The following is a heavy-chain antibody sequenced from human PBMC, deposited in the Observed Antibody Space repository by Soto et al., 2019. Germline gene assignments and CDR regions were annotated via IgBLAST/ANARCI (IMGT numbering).Heavy chain of an antibody. Sequence: NPSETLSLTCSVSGGSISNYYWSWIRQSPGKGLEWIGYAYYSGSTNYNPSLKSRVAISVDTSKNQFSLKLTSVTAADTALYYCGKVLVGATGHTDSDSWGPGTLVTVSS. CDR2: AYYSGST. CDR3: GKVLVGATGHTDSDS. J-gene: IGHJ4*02. D-gene: IGHD2-15*01. V-gene: IGHV4-59*08. CDR1: GGSISNYY.